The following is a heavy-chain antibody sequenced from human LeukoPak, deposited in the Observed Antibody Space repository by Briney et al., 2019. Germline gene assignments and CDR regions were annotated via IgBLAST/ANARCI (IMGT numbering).Heavy chain of an antibody. CDR1: GGSISSSSYY. CDR3: ARHTTAGARYYFDY. CDR2: IYYSGST. J-gene: IGHJ4*02. D-gene: IGHD1-14*01. Sequence: SSETLSLTCTVSGGSISSSSYYWGWIRQPPGKGLEWIESIYYSGSTYYNPSLKSRVTISVDTSKNQFSLKLSSVTAADTAVYYCARHTTAGARYYFDYWGQGTLVTVSS. V-gene: IGHV4-39*01.